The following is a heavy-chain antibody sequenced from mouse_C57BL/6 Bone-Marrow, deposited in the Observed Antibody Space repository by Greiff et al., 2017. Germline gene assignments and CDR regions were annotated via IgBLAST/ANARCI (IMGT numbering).Heavy chain of an antibody. J-gene: IGHJ3*01. CDR3: AKSSYCNPHY. V-gene: IGHV2-5*01. Sequence: VKLMESGPGLVQPSQSLSITCTVSGFSLTSYGVHWVRQSPGKGLEWLGVIWRSGSTDYTAAFMSRLSITKDNSKSQVFFKMNSLQAADTAIYYCAKSSYCNPHYWGQGTLVTVSA. CDR1: GFSLTSYG. D-gene: IGHD2-1*01. CDR2: IWRSGST.